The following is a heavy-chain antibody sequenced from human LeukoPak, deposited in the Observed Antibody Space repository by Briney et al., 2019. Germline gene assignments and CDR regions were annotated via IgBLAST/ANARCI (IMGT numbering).Heavy chain of an antibody. V-gene: IGHV3-48*03. Sequence: GGSLRLSCAVSGFTFSSYEMNWVRQAPGKGLEWVSYISSSGSTIYYADSVKGRFTISRDNAKNSLFLQMNSLRAEDTAVYYCARVGLWPIPYWGQGTLVTVSS. CDR1: GFTFSSYE. D-gene: IGHD2-21*01. CDR3: ARVGLWPIPY. J-gene: IGHJ4*02. CDR2: ISSSGSTI.